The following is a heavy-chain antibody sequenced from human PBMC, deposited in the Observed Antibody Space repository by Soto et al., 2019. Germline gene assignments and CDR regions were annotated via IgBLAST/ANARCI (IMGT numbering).Heavy chain of an antibody. V-gene: IGHV3-72*01. CDR1: GFTFSDHY. Sequence: PGGSLRLSCAASGFTFSDHYMDWVRQAPGKGLEWVGRTRNKANSYTTEYAASVKGRFTISRDDSKNSLYLQMNSLKTEDTAVYYCARGATDRTNYYYGLDAWGQGTRVTVSS. J-gene: IGHJ6*02. CDR3: ARGATDRTNYYYGLDA. CDR2: TRNKANSYTT. D-gene: IGHD1-1*01.